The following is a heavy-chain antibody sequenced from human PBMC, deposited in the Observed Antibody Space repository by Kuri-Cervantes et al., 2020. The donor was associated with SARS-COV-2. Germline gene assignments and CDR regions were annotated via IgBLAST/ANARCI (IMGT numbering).Heavy chain of an antibody. J-gene: IGHJ4*02. CDR2: IYTSGST. D-gene: IGHD3-3*01. CDR1: GGSISSSSYY. CDR3: ARAGVLRFLPTGY. Sequence: SETLSLTCTVSGGSISSSSYYWGWIRQPPGKGLEWIGRIYTSGSTNYNPSLKSRVTMSVDTSKNQFSLKLSSVTAADTAVYYCARAGVLRFLPTGYWGQGTLVTVSS. V-gene: IGHV4-39*07.